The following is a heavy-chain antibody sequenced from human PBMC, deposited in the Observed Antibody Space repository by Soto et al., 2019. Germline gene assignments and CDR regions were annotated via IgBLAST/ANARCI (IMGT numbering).Heavy chain of an antibody. D-gene: IGHD2-15*01. J-gene: IGHJ4*01. CDR2: ISYDGSNK. CDR3: ANELGGYCTGGSCYYLDY. CDR1: GFTFSTYG. V-gene: IGHV3-30*18. Sequence: QVQLVESGGGVVQPGRSLRLSCAASGFTFSTYGMHWVRQAPGKGLEWVAVISYDGSNKYYADSVKGRSTISRDNSKNTLFLQMNSLRAEDTAVYYCANELGGYCTGGSCYYLDYWGHGTLVTVSS.